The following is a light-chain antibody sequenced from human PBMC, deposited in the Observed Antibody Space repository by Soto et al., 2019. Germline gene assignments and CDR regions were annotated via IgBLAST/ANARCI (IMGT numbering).Light chain of an antibody. Sequence: ELVLTQSPGTLSLSPGERATLSCRASQTVNNNYLAWYQQIPGQAPRLLISGASGRATGTPDRFSGSASGTDFTLTISSLEPEDFAVYYCQQRSNWPLTFGGGTKVDIK. V-gene: IGKV3D-20*02. J-gene: IGKJ4*01. CDR1: QTVNNNY. CDR3: QQRSNWPLT. CDR2: GAS.